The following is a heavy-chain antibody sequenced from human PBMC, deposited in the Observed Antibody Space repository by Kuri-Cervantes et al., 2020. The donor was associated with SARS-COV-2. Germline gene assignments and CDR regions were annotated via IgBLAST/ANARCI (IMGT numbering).Heavy chain of an antibody. V-gene: IGHV1-69*10. D-gene: IGHD2-2*02. CDR1: GYTLTELS. CDR3: ARDPQRYCSSTSCYTGFDY. CDR2: IIPILGIA. J-gene: IGHJ4*02. Sequence: SVKVSCKVSGYTLTELSMHWVRQAPGKGLEWMGGIIPILGIANYAQKFQGRVTITADKSTSTAYMELSSLRSEDTAVYYCARDPQRYCSSTSCYTGFDYWGQGTLVTVSS.